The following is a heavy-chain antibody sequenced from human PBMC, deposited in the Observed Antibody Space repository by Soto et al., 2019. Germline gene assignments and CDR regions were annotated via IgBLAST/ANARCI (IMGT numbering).Heavy chain of an antibody. CDR1: NGSIGSYF. CDR2: VFHTGRT. Sequence: QVQLQESGPGLVKPSETLSLTCTISNGSIGSYFWSWIRQPPGKGLEWIGFVFHTGRTSYVPSLESRVTIAMDTSKNQFSLSLKSVTPADTAVYFCARCNSGWYDIDSWGRGALVTVSP. V-gene: IGHV4-59*01. J-gene: IGHJ4*02. CDR3: ARCNSGWYDIDS. D-gene: IGHD6-19*01.